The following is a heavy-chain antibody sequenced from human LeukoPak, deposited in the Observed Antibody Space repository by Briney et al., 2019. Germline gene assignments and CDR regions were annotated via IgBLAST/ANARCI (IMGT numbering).Heavy chain of an antibody. CDR1: GFTFTTYW. D-gene: IGHD5-24*01. CDR3: ARGDGYHRL. J-gene: IGHJ4*02. CDR2: VKQDGSEK. Sequence: GGSLRLSCAASGFTFTTYWMTWVRQAPGKGLEWVAKVKQDGSEKYYVDSVKGRFTISRDNAKNSLSLQMNSLRVEDTAVYFCARGDGYHRLWGQGTLVTVSS. V-gene: IGHV3-7*01.